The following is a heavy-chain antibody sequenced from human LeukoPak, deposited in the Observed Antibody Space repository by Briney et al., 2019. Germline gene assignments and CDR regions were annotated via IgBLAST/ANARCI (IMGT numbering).Heavy chain of an antibody. CDR2: ISYDGSNK. J-gene: IGHJ6*02. V-gene: IGHV3-30*18. CDR3: AKEDLIAINYYYYGMDV. CDR1: GFTFSSYG. Sequence: GGPLRLSCAASGFTFSSYGMHWVRQAPGKGLEWVAVISYDGSNKYYADSVKGRFTISRDNSKNTLYLQMNSLRAEDTAVYYCAKEDLIAINYYYYGMDVWGQGTTVTVSS. D-gene: IGHD2-21*01.